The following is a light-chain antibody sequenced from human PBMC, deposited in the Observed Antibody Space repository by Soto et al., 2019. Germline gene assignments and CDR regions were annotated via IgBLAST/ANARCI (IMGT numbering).Light chain of an antibody. J-gene: IGLJ2*01. CDR2: EVS. Sequence: QSALTQPPSASGSPGQSVTISCTGTSIDVGSYNYVSWYQQHPGKAPKFMIYEVSKRPSGVPDRFSGSKSGNTASLTVSGLHAEDEADYYCSSYAGNNKMVFGGGTKLTVL. V-gene: IGLV2-8*01. CDR1: SIDVGSYNY. CDR3: SSYAGNNKMV.